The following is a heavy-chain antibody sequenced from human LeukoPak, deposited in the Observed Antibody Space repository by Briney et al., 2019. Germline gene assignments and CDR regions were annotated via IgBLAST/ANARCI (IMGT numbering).Heavy chain of an antibody. CDR1: GFTFSSYG. J-gene: IGHJ4*02. CDR3: VRDPDALDY. CDR2: ISYDGSNQ. V-gene: IGHV3-30*03. Sequence: PGGSLRLSCAASGFTFSSYGMHWVRQAPGKGLEWVAVISYDGSNQYYADTVKGRFTISRDNSKNTLYLQMNSLRAEDTAVYYCVRDPDALDYWGPGTLVTVSS.